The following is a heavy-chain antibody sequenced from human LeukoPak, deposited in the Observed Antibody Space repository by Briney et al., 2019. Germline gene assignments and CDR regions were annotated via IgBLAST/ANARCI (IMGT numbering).Heavy chain of an antibody. CDR1: GDSVSSTYW. CDR3: ARHQGIIGLRGLDY. CDR2: ISHSEIT. J-gene: IGHJ4*02. D-gene: IGHD3-16*01. V-gene: IGHV4-4*02. Sequence: SETLSLTCAVSGDSVSSTYWWSWVRQPPGKGLEWIGEISHSEITNYNSPLKSRVTISVDKSRNQISLKVTSVTAADTAVYYCARHQGIIGLRGLDYWGQGTLVTVSS.